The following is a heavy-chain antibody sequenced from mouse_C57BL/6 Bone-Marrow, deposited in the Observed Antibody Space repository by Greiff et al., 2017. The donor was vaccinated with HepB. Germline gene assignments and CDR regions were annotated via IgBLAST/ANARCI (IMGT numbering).Heavy chain of an antibody. CDR2: IDPSDSYT. CDR1: GYTFTSYW. Sequence: QVQLKQPGAELVMPGASVKLSCKASGYTFTSYWMHWVKQRPGQGLEWIGEIDPSDSYTNYNQKFKGKSTLTVDKSSSTAYMQLSSLTSEDSAVYYCARGGYYFRFDYWGQGTTLTVSS. V-gene: IGHV1-69*01. J-gene: IGHJ2*01. D-gene: IGHD2-3*01. CDR3: ARGGYYFRFDY.